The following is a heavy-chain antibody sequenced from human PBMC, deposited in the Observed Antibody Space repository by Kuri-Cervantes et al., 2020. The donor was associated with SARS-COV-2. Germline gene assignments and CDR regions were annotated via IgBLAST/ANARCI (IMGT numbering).Heavy chain of an antibody. Sequence: SVKVSCKASGYTFTSYYMHWVRQAPGQGLEWMGGIIPIFGTANYAQKFQGRVTITADESTSTAYMGLSSLRSEDTAVYYCARSTTITMVRGVIGYYGMDVWGQGTTVTVSS. CDR1: GYTFTSYY. J-gene: IGHJ6*02. V-gene: IGHV1-69*13. D-gene: IGHD3-10*01. CDR2: IIPIFGTA. CDR3: ARSTTITMVRGVIGYYGMDV.